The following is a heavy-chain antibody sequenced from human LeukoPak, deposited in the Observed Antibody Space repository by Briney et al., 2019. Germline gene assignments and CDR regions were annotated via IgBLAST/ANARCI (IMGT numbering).Heavy chain of an antibody. V-gene: IGHV4-4*07. Sequence: SETLSLTCTVSGGSISSYYWSWIRQPAGKGLEWIGRIYTSGSTNYNPSLKSRVTMSVDTSKNQFSLKLSSVTAAHTAVYYCAREPRGYCTNGVCYSNYYYYYMDVWGKGTTVTVSS. J-gene: IGHJ6*03. CDR2: IYTSGST. D-gene: IGHD2-8*01. CDR1: GGSISSYY. CDR3: AREPRGYCTNGVCYSNYYYYYMDV.